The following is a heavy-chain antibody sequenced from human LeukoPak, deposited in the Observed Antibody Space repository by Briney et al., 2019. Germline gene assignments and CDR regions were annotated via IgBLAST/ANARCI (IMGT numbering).Heavy chain of an antibody. CDR1: GFTFSSSA. CDR2: ISYDGSSK. V-gene: IGHV3-30*04. D-gene: IGHD5-18*01. Sequence: GGSLRLSCAASGFTFSSSAMHWVRQAPGKGLEWVAVISYDGSSKYYADSVKGRFTISRDNSKNTLYLQMNSLRAEDTAVYYCAREMGGYSYGEFDYWGQGTLVTVSS. J-gene: IGHJ4*02. CDR3: AREMGGYSYGEFDY.